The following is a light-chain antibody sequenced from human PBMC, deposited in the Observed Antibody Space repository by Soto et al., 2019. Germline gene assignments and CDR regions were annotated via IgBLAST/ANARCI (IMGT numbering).Light chain of an antibody. V-gene: IGKV4-1*01. Sequence: DIVMTQSPDSLAVSLGERATINCKSSQSVLYRSNNKNHLAWYQQKPGQPPKLVIYWASTRESGVPDRFSGSGSGTDFTITISSLQAEDVEVYYCYQYFSTPLTFGGGTKVEIK. CDR3: YQYFSTPLT. CDR1: QSVLYRSNNKNH. CDR2: WAS. J-gene: IGKJ4*01.